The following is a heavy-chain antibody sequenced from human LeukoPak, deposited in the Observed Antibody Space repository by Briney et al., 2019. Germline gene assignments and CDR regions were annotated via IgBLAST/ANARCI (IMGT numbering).Heavy chain of an antibody. CDR1: GLTFGRYW. CDR3: ARDEKIVGASGQDY. V-gene: IGHV3-74*01. D-gene: IGHD1-26*01. J-gene: IGHJ4*02. CDR2: INTDGGDT. Sequence: PRGSLRLSCAASGLTFGRYWMHWVRQAPGKGLVWVSRINTDGGDTIYADSVKGRFTISRDNAKNTLFLQMNSLGAEDTAVYYCARDEKIVGASGQDYWGQGTLVTVSS.